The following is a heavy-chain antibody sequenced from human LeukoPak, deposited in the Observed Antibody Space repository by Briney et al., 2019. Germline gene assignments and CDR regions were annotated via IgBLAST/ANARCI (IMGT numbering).Heavy chain of an antibody. J-gene: IGHJ5*02. D-gene: IGHD3-9*01. CDR2: IKKDGSET. CDR3: ARDYTGYFP. Sequence: GGSLRLSCAASGFTFSTSWMSWVRQVPGKGLEWVANIKKDGSETYYVDSVKGRFTISRDNAKNSLYLQMNSLRAEDTAVYYCARDYTGYFPWGQGTLVIVSS. CDR1: GFTFSTSW. V-gene: IGHV3-7*03.